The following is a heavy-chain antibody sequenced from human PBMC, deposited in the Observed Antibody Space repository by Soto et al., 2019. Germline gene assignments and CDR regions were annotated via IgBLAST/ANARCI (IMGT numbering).Heavy chain of an antibody. CDR2: ISAYNGDP. J-gene: IGHJ6*03. Sequence: QVQLVQSGAEVKKPGASVKVSCKASGYTFTSHGISWVRQAPGQGLEWMGWISAYNGDPNYAQKLQGRVTVTTDTYTSTAYMELRSLRSEATAVYYCARTLRVSNIDYYNYIAVWGKGTTVTVSS. D-gene: IGHD2-15*01. CDR1: GYTFTSHG. CDR3: ARTLRVSNIDYYNYIAV. V-gene: IGHV1-18*01.